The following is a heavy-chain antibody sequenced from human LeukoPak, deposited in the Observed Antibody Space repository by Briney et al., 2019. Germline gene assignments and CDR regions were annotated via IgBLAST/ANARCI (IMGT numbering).Heavy chain of an antibody. J-gene: IGHJ4*02. D-gene: IGHD6-19*01. CDR1: GGSISDYY. CDR3: TRRKWLALDY. Sequence: PSETLSLTCTVSGGSISDYYWSCIRQPPGKTLEWIGYIHYSGSTYYNPSLKSRVTISVDTSKNQFSLKLTSVTAADTAVYYCTRRKWLALDYWGPGTLVAVSS. CDR2: IHYSGST. V-gene: IGHV4-59*01.